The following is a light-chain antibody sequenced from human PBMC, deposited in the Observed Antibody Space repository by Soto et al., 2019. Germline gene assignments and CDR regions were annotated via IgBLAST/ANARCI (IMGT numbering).Light chain of an antibody. J-gene: IGKJ1*01. V-gene: IGKV3-20*01. CDR3: QQYGSSRT. CDR1: QSVSSSY. Sequence: EIVLMQLLGTLSLSQGERATLSCRASQSVSSSYLAWYQQKPGQAPRLLIYGASSRATGIPDRFSGSGSGTDFTLTISRLEPEDFAVYYCQQYGSSRTFGQGTRWIS. CDR2: GAS.